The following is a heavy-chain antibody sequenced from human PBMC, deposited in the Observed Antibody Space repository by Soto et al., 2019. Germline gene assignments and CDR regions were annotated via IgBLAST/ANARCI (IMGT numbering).Heavy chain of an antibody. CDR3: ARRGVPTPYYYYYGMDV. Sequence: PGESLKISCKGSGYSFTSYWIGWVRQMPGKGLEWMGIIYPGDSDTRCSPSFQGQVTISADKSISTAYLQWSSLKASDTAMYYCARRGVPTPYYYYYGMDVWGQGTTVTVSS. CDR2: IYPGDSDT. J-gene: IGHJ6*02. D-gene: IGHD2-2*01. CDR1: GYSFTSYW. V-gene: IGHV5-51*01.